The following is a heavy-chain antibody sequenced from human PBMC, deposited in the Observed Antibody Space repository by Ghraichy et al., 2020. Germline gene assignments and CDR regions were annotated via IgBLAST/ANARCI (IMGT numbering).Heavy chain of an antibody. CDR3: ARELRGTGYYNWFDP. Sequence: LSLTCAASGLSFSSHPMHWVRQSPGRGLEWVAVISYDGRSDFYRDSVKGRFTISRDNSKNTLFLQMSSLTTEDTAIYYCARELRGTGYYNWFDPWGQGTLVIVSS. D-gene: IGHD3/OR15-3a*01. CDR1: GLSFSSHP. V-gene: IGHV3-30*04. CDR2: ISYDGRSD. J-gene: IGHJ5*02.